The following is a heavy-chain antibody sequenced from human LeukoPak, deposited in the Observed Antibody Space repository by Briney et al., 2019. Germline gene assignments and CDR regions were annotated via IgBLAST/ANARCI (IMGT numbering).Heavy chain of an antibody. CDR1: GGSISSGGYS. D-gene: IGHD2-2*01. V-gene: IGHV4-30-2*05. J-gene: IGHJ6*02. Sequence: TTSQTLSLTCAVSGGSISSGGYSWSWIRQPPGKGLEWIGYIYHSGSTYYNPSLKSRVTISVDTSKNQFSLKLSSVTAADTAVYYCAREFPDCSSTSCYSRWGMDVWGQGTTVTVSS. CDR2: IYHSGST. CDR3: AREFPDCSSTSCYSRWGMDV.